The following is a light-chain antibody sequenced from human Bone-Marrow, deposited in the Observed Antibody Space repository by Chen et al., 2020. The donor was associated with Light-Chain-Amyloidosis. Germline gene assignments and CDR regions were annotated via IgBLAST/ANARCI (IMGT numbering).Light chain of an antibody. CDR1: DLPTKY. CDR3: QSADSSGTYEVI. CDR2: RDT. V-gene: IGLV3-25*03. Sequence: SYELTQRPPVSVSPGQTARITCAGDDLPTKYAYWYQQKPGQAPVLVIHRDTERPSGISERFSGSSSGTTATLTISGVQAEDEADYHCQSADSSGTYEVIFGGGTKLTVL. J-gene: IGLJ2*01.